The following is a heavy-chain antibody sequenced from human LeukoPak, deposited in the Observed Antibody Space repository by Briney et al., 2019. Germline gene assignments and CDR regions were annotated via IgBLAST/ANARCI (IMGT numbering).Heavy chain of an antibody. CDR3: ARVLGQWLVTAPDY. Sequence: GGSLRLSCAASGFIFSDHYMDWVRQAPGKGLEWVANIKQDGSEKYYVDSVKGRFTISRDNAKNSLYLQMNSLRAEDTAVYYCARVLGQWLVTAPDYWGQGTLVTVSS. V-gene: IGHV3-7*01. CDR1: GFIFSDHY. CDR2: IKQDGSEK. J-gene: IGHJ4*02. D-gene: IGHD6-19*01.